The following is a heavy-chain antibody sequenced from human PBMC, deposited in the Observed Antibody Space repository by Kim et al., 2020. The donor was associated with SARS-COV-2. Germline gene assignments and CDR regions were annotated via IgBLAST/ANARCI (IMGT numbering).Heavy chain of an antibody. CDR3: AKRLGTYDDF. D-gene: IGHD3-16*01. V-gene: IGHV3-23*01. Sequence: GGSLRLSCAASGFTFSSCGMHWVRQAPGEPLEWVSSITTNGGTTFYANSVKGRFTISRDNSKNTLFLEMNSLRVEDTAVYYCAKRLGTYDDFWGQGTLVT. CDR1: GFTFSSCG. J-gene: IGHJ4*02. CDR2: ITTNGGTT.